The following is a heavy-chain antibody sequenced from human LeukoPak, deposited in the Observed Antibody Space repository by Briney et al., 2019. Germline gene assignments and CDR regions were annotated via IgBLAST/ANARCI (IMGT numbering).Heavy chain of an antibody. V-gene: IGHV4-34*01. CDR3: AGQSYYYDSSGYYFRVIDY. CDR1: GGSFSGYY. CDR2: IYYSGST. J-gene: IGHJ4*02. D-gene: IGHD3-22*01. Sequence: PSETLSLTCAVYGGSFSGYYWSWIRQSPGKGLEWIGSIYYSGSTYYNPSLKSRVTISVDTSKNQFSLKLSSVTAADTAVYYCAGQSYYYDSSGYYFRVIDYWGQGTLVTVSS.